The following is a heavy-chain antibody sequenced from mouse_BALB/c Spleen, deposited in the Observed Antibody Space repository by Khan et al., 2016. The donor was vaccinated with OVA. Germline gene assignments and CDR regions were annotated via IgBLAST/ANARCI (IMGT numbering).Heavy chain of an antibody. CDR1: GFSFSSYS. V-gene: IGHV5-6-4*01. D-gene: IGHD1-1*01. CDR3: ARHRGYCGDGPDFEY. J-gene: IGHJ2*01. CDR2: ISSGGTYT. Sequence: EVELVESGGGLVRPGGSLKLSCAASGFSFSSYSMSWVRQTPEKRLEWVATISSGGTYTYYPDSVKGRFTISRDNAKNTLYLQMSSLKSEDTATYYSARHRGYCGDGPDFEYWGQGTTLTVSS.